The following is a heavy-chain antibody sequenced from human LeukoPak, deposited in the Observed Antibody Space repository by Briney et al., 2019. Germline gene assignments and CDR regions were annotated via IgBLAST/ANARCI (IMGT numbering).Heavy chain of an antibody. J-gene: IGHJ3*02. D-gene: IGHD1-14*01. CDR3: ARQPAGTAAFDI. Sequence: PSETLSLTCTVSGGSITGYYWSWIWQPPGKGLEWIAYVRDNGESNYNPSLKSRVTISVDTRNNQISLRLNFVTAADTAIYYCARQPAGTAAFDIWGLGTMVTVSS. CDR2: VRDNGES. CDR1: GGSITGYY. V-gene: IGHV4-59*08.